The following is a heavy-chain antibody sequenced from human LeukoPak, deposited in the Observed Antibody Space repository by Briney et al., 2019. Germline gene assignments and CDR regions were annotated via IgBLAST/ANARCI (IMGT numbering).Heavy chain of an antibody. CDR1: GFTFSSYG. Sequence: GGSLRLSCAASGFTFSSYGMHWVRQAPGKGLEWVAVISYDGSNKYYVDSVKGRFTISRDNSKNTLYLQMNSLRAEDTAVYYCAKDGRFPNWFDPWGQGTLVTVSS. CDR3: AKDGRFPNWFDP. J-gene: IGHJ5*02. D-gene: IGHD1-1*01. V-gene: IGHV3-30*18. CDR2: ISYDGSNK.